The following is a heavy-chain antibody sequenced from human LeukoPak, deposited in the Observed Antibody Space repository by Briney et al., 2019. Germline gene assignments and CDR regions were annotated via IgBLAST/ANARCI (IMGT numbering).Heavy chain of an antibody. D-gene: IGHD1-26*01. Sequence: SETLSLTCTVSGGSISGYYWSWIRQPPGKGLEWIGYIYDSGSTNYNPSLKSRVTISVDTSKNQFSLKLSSVTAADTAVYYCARGREWEPKVFDYWGQGTLVTVSS. CDR1: GGSISGYY. J-gene: IGHJ4*02. CDR2: IYDSGST. CDR3: ARGREWEPKVFDY. V-gene: IGHV4-59*01.